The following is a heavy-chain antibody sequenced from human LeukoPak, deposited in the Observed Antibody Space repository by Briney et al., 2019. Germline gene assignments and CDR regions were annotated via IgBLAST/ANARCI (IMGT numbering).Heavy chain of an antibody. V-gene: IGHV4-59*08. CDR3: TRHDVVPVLGHGMVV. J-gene: IGHJ6*02. D-gene: IGHD2-2*01. CDR2: ISPNALA. Sequence: SETLSLTCTVSGASIGSFYWSWIRQSPGNGLEWIAYISPNALANYMPSPKSRVTMSRDTSANQFSLILRSVTAADTGVYYCTRHDVVPVLGHGMVVWGQGTTVTVSS. CDR1: GASIGSFY.